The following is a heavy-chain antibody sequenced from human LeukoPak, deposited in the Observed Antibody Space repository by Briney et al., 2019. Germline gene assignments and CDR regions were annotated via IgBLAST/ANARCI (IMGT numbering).Heavy chain of an antibody. D-gene: IGHD6-6*01. V-gene: IGHV3-23*01. Sequence: PGGSLRLSCAASGFAFSIYAMNWVRQAPGKGLEWVSYSGSGGSTFYSESVKGRFTISRDNSKNTLYLQMNSLRAEDTAVYYCASGVAARPGFDYWGQRTLVTVSS. CDR2: SGSGGST. CDR3: ASGVAARPGFDY. CDR1: GFAFSIYA. J-gene: IGHJ4*02.